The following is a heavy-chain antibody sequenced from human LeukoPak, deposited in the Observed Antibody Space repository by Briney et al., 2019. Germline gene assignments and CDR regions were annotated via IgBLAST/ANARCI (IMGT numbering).Heavy chain of an antibody. CDR3: AREGGEWLRSSLDY. J-gene: IGHJ4*02. CDR1: GDSVSSNSAA. D-gene: IGHD5-12*01. V-gene: IGHV6-1*01. Sequence: SQILSLTCVISGDSVSSNSAAWNWIRQSPSRGLEWLGRTYYRSKWYNDYAVSVKSRITINPDTSKNQFSLQLNSVTPEDTAVYYCAREGGEWLRSSLDYWGQGTLVTVSS. CDR2: TYYRSKWYN.